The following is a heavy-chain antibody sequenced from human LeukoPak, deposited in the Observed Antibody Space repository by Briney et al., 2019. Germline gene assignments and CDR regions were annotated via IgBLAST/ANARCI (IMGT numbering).Heavy chain of an antibody. Sequence: GASVKVSCKVSGYTLTELSMHWVRQAPGKGLEWMGGSDPEDGETIYAQKFQGRVTMTEDTSTDTAYMELSSLRSEDTAVYYCATGVPAAIGYYYYYYYMDVWGKGTTVTVSS. V-gene: IGHV1-24*01. CDR3: ATGVPAAIGYYYYYYYMDV. D-gene: IGHD2-2*01. J-gene: IGHJ6*03. CDR1: GYTLTELS. CDR2: SDPEDGET.